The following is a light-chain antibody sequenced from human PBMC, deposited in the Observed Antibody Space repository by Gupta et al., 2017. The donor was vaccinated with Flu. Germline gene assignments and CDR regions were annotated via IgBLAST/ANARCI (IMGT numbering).Light chain of an antibody. Sequence: EIVLTQAPGSLSLSPGERATLSCRASQTVAASYLAWYQQQPGQAPRLLIYGASSRGAGIPDRFSGSGSGTDVTLTISRREQEDFAVYYCQHYCSSPPYTFGQGTKLEI. CDR1: QTVAASY. CDR2: GAS. CDR3: QHYCSSPPYT. J-gene: IGKJ2*01. V-gene: IGKV3-20*01.